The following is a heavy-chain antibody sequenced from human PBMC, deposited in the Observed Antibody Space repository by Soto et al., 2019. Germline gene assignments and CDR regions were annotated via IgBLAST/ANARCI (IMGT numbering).Heavy chain of an antibody. CDR3: AVPELTSPAYCVGNCSSLGAYSAMDV. V-gene: IGHV1-18*04. J-gene: IGHJ6*02. Sequence: GASVKVSCKASGYTFTSYGISWVRQAPGQGXEWMGWISAYNGNTNYAQKLQGRVTMTTDTSTSAAYMELRSLRSDDTAVYYCAVPELTSPAYCVGNCSSLGAYSAMDVWGQGTTVTVSS. D-gene: IGHD2-21*02. CDR1: GYTFTSYG. CDR2: ISAYNGNT.